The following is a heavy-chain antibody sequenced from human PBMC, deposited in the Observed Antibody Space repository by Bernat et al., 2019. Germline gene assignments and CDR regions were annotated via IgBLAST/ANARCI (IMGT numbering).Heavy chain of an antibody. Sequence: QVQLVQSGAEVKKPGASVKVSCKASGYTFTSYYMHWVRQAPGQGLEWMGIINPSGGSTSYGQKFQDSVAIALVMCTSTVYMELSSLRSDDTAVYDCARGPLRFVAWPPAYYMDVWGKGTTVTGSS. CDR2: INPSGGST. CDR1: GYTFTSYY. J-gene: IGHJ6*03. V-gene: IGHV1-46*01. CDR3: ARGPLRFVAWPPAYYMDV. D-gene: IGHD3-3*01.